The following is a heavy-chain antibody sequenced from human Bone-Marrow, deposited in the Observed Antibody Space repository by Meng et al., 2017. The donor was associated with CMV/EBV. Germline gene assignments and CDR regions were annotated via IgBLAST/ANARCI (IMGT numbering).Heavy chain of an antibody. D-gene: IGHD3-3*02. CDR1: GYTFTSYY. V-gene: IGHV1-46*01. J-gene: IGHJ5*02. CDR3: ARAGHFWSGYSPWFYT. CDR2: INPSGGST. Sequence: ASVKVSCKASGYTFTSYYMHWVRQAPGQGLEWMGIINPSGGSTSYAQKFQGRVTMTRDTSTSTVYMELSSLRSEDTAVYYCARAGHFWSGYSPWFYTWGQGTLVTVSS.